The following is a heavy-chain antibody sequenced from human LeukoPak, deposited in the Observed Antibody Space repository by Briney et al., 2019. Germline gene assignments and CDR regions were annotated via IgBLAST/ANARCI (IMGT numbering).Heavy chain of an antibody. V-gene: IGHV3-30*02. J-gene: IGHJ4*02. CDR3: AKEITYSYETSGDYSDY. D-gene: IGHD3-22*01. CDR1: GFTFSDYG. Sequence: GGSLRLSCAASGFTFSDYGMHWVRQAPGKGLEWVAFIRYDGSNNYYTDSVKGRFTISRDNSKNTLYLQMNSLRAEDTAVYYCAKEITYSYETSGDYSDYWGQGTLVTVSS. CDR2: IRYDGSNN.